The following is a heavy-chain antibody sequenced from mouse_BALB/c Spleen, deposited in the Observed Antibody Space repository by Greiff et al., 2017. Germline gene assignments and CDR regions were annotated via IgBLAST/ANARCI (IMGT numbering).Heavy chain of an antibody. CDR1: GYTFSSYW. V-gene: IGHV1-9*01. CDR3: ARQGYDYDAAY. CDR2: ILPGSGST. D-gene: IGHD2-4*01. Sequence: QVQLQQSGAELMKPGASVKISCKATGYTFSSYWIEWVKQRPGHGLEWIGEILPGSGSTNYNEKFKGKATFTADTSSNTAYMQLSSLTSEDSAVYYCARQGYDYDAAYWGQGTLVTVSA. J-gene: IGHJ3*01.